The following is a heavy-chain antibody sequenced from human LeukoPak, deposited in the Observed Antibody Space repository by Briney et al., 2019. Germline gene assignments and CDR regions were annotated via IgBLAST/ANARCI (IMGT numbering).Heavy chain of an antibody. CDR2: IYTSGST. CDR1: GGSISSYY. V-gene: IGHV4-4*07. D-gene: IGHD2-2*02. Sequence: SETLSLTCTVSGGSISSYYWSWIRQPAGKGLEWSGRIYTSGSTNYNPSLKSRVTMSVDTSKNQFSLKLSSVTAADTAVYYCARDPPYTVVVPAAIRDWYFDLWGRGTLVTVSS. J-gene: IGHJ2*01. CDR3: ARDPPYTVVVPAAIRDWYFDL.